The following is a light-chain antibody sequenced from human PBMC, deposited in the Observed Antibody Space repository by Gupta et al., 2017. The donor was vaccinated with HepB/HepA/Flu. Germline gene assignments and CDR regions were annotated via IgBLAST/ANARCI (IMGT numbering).Light chain of an antibody. V-gene: IGKV1-39*01. CDR3: QQRDNGPLT. CDR2: AAS. CDR1: QNISIY. Sequence: DIQMTQSPSSLSASIGDRVTITCRASQNISIYLNWYQQKPGKAPKLLIYAASTLQGGVPSRFSGSGSGTEFTLTIGRLQPEDFATYHCQQRDNGPLTFGGWTKVDIK. J-gene: IGKJ4*01.